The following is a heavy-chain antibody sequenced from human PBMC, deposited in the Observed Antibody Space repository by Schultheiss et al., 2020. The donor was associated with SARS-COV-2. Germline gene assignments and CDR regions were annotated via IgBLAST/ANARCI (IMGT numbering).Heavy chain of an antibody. D-gene: IGHD6-6*01. Sequence: SETLSLTCIVSGGSISSYYWSWIRQPPGKGLEWIGYIYYSGSTNYNPSLKSRVTISVDTSKNQFSLKLSSVTAADTAVYYCARDSTSIAAHWFDPWGQGTLVTVSS. CDR1: GGSISSYY. CDR3: ARDSTSIAAHWFDP. V-gene: IGHV4-59*01. J-gene: IGHJ5*02. CDR2: IYYSGST.